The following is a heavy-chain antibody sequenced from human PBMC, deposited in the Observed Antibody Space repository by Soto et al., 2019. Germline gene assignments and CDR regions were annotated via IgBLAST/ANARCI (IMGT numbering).Heavy chain of an antibody. D-gene: IGHD1-26*01. CDR1: GFTFGSYA. J-gene: IGHJ4*02. CDR2: ISGSGGST. V-gene: IGHV3-23*01. CDR3: AKKLESQWELLDY. Sequence: LRLSCAASGFTFGSYAMSWVRQAPGKGLEWVSAISGSGGSTYYADSVKGRFTISRDNSKNTLYLQMNSLRAEDTAVYYCAKKLESQWELLDYWGQGTLVTVSS.